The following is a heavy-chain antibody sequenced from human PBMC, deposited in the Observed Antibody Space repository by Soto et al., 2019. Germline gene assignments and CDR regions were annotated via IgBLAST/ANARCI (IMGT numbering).Heavy chain of an antibody. D-gene: IGHD3-3*01. Sequence: QVQLVESGGGVVQPGRSLRLSCAASGFTFSSYGMHWVRQAPGKGLEWVAVIWYDGSNKYYADSVKGRFTISRDNSKNTLYLQMNSLRAEDTAVYYCARGETYYDFWSGSDFDYWGQGTLVTVSS. CDR2: IWYDGSNK. CDR1: GFTFSSYG. CDR3: ARGETYYDFWSGSDFDY. J-gene: IGHJ4*02. V-gene: IGHV3-33*01.